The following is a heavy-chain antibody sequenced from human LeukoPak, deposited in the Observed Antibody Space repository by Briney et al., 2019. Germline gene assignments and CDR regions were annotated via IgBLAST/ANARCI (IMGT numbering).Heavy chain of an antibody. Sequence: ASAKVSCKASGYTFTSYYMHWVRQAPGQGLEWMGIINPSGGSTSYAQKFQGRVTMTRDTSTSTVYMELSSLRSEDTAVYYCARDLGTDYYDSSGYSSWGQGTMVTVSS. CDR2: INPSGGST. J-gene: IGHJ3*01. D-gene: IGHD3-22*01. V-gene: IGHV1-46*01. CDR3: ARDLGTDYYDSSGYSS. CDR1: GYTFTSYY.